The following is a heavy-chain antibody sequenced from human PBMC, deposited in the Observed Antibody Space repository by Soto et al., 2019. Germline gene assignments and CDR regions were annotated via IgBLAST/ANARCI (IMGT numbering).Heavy chain of an antibody. CDR2: ISGSGGST. Sequence: EVQLLESGGGLVQPGGSLRLSCAASGFTFSSYAMSWVSQAPGKGLEWVSAISGSGGSTYYADSVKGRFTISRDNSKNTLYLQMNSLRAEDTAVYYCAKDPTNFYGDPEYYFDSWGQGTLVTVSS. V-gene: IGHV3-23*01. J-gene: IGHJ4*02. D-gene: IGHD4-17*01. CDR1: GFTFSSYA. CDR3: AKDPTNFYGDPEYYFDS.